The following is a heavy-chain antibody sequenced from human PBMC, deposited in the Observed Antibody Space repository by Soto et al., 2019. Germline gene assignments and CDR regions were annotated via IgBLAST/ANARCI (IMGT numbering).Heavy chain of an antibody. CDR2: IDPSDSYI. CDR3: ARLQVVMELNGMVV. V-gene: IGHV5-10-1*01. Sequence: PGESLKISCKGSVYSFTSCWISWVRQMAGKGLEWMGRIDPSDSYINYSPSFQGHVTISADKSISTAYLQWSSLKASDSAMYYCARLQVVMELNGMVVWGQGTTVTISS. D-gene: IGHD2-15*01. CDR1: VYSFTSCW. J-gene: IGHJ6*02.